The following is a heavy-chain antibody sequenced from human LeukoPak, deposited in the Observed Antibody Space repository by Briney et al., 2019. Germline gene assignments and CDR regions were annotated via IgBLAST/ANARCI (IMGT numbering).Heavy chain of an antibody. D-gene: IGHD3-10*01. CDR2: IKGDGSSI. CDR1: GFTFSDHW. V-gene: IGHV3-74*01. Sequence: PGGSLRLSCAASGFTFSDHWIHWVRQAPGKGLVWVSRIKGDGSSISYADSVKGRFTISRDHSKNTLYLQMNSLRAEDTAVYYCAREARDYYGSGFGYWGQGALVTVSS. CDR3: AREARDYYGSGFGY. J-gene: IGHJ4*02.